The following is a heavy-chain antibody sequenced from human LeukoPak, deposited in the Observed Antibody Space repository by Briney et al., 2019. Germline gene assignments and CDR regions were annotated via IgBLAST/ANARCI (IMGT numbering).Heavy chain of an antibody. J-gene: IGHJ3*02. CDR3: ARLRGSPLGRAFDI. D-gene: IGHD7-27*01. CDR2: ISYDGSNK. CDR1: GFTFSSYA. V-gene: IGHV3-30*04. Sequence: GRSLRLSCAAPGFTFSSYAMHWVRQAPGKGLEWVAVISYDGSNKYYADSVKGRFTISRDNSKNTLYLQMNSLRAEDTAVYYCARLRGSPLGRAFDIWGQGTMVTVSS.